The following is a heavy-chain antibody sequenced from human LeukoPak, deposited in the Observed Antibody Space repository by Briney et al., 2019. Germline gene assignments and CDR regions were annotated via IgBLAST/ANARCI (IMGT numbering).Heavy chain of an antibody. J-gene: IGHJ3*02. CDR2: ISRIGGST. V-gene: IGHV3-23*01. D-gene: IGHD3-9*01. CDR3: FGTPKDILTGYYRIGAFDI. CDR1: GFIFSNYA. Sequence: GGSLRLSCAASGFIFSNYALAWVRQAPGKGLEWVSGISRIGGSTHYADSVQGRFTISRDNSKNILYPQMNSLRAEDTAVYYCFGTPKDILTGYYRIGAFDIWGQGTMVTVSS.